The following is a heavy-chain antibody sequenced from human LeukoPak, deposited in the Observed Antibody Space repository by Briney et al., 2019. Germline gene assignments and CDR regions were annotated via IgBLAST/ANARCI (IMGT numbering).Heavy chain of an antibody. CDR3: ARDQKVIAVAGDFDY. D-gene: IGHD6-19*01. CDR1: GFTFYNYA. V-gene: IGHV3-48*01. Sequence: GGSLRLSCAASGFTFYNYAMNWVRQAPGKGLEYVAYISSSSSTMYYADSVKGRFTVSRDNAKNSLYLQMNSLRVEDTAVYYCARDQKVIAVAGDFDYWGQGTLVTVSS. J-gene: IGHJ4*02. CDR2: ISSSSSTM.